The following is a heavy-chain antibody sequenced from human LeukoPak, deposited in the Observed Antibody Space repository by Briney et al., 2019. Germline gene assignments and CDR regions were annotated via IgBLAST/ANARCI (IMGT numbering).Heavy chain of an antibody. CDR2: INPDGSTT. V-gene: IGHV3-74*01. CDR1: GFTFSRYR. J-gene: IGHJ4*02. D-gene: IGHD5-18*01. Sequence: GGSLRLSCAASGFTFSRYRVHWVRQAPGKGLEWVSRINPDGSTTTYADSVKGRFTISRDNAKNTVYLQMNSLRAEDTAVYYCARDKGYSYASLWGQGTLVTVSS. CDR3: ARDKGYSYASL.